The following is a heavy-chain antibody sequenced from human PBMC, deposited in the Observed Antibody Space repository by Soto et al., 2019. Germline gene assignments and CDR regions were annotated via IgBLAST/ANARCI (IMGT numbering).Heavy chain of an antibody. CDR2: MSGPSSTI. J-gene: IGHJ3*02. Sequence: GGSLRLSCAASGFTFSTYNMNWVRQAPGKGLEWVSYMSGPSSTIYYADSVRGRFTISRANAKNSLYLQMNSLRAEDTAVYYCARGRYCGGDCYYYAFDIWGQGTMVTVSS. CDR1: GFTFSTYN. CDR3: ARGRYCGGDCYYYAFDI. V-gene: IGHV3-48*01. D-gene: IGHD2-21*01.